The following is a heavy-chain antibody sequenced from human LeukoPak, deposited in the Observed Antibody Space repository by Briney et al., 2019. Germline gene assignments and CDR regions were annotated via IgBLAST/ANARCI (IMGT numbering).Heavy chain of an antibody. J-gene: IGHJ6*02. D-gene: IGHD5-12*01. CDR3: ARDGYSGYNYYYGMDV. CDR1: GGSISSYY. CDR2: IYTSGST. V-gene: IGHV4-4*07. Sequence: SETLSLTCTVSGGSISSYYWSWIRQPAGKGLEWIGRIYTSGSTNYNPSLKSRVTMSVDTSKNQFSLKLSSVTAADTAVYYCARDGYSGYNYYYGMDVWAKGPRSPSP.